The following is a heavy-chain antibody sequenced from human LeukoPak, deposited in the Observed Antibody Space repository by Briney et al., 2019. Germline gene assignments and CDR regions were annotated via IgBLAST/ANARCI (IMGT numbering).Heavy chain of an antibody. D-gene: IGHD5-18*01. CDR1: GGSISSSSYY. CDR3: ARLMGGVPINKSGRGYRALNWFDP. Sequence: SETLSLTCTVSGGSISSSSYYWGWIRQPPGKGLEWIGSIYYSGSTYYNPSLKSRVTISVDTSKNQFSLKLSSVTAADTAVYYCARLMGGVPINKSGRGYRALNWFDPWGQGTLVIVSS. V-gene: IGHV4-39*01. J-gene: IGHJ5*02. CDR2: IYYSGST.